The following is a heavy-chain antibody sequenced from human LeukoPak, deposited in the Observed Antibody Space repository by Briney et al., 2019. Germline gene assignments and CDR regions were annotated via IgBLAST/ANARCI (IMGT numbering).Heavy chain of an antibody. D-gene: IGHD3-10*01. Sequence: GGSLRLSCAASGFTFSSYAMHWVRQAPGKGLEWVAVISYDGSNKYYADSVKGRFTISRDNSKNTLYLQMNSLRAEDTAVYYCAREYMVRGVIWGKGTLVTVS. V-gene: IGHV3-30-3*01. J-gene: IGHJ4*02. CDR3: AREYMVRGVI. CDR1: GFTFSSYA. CDR2: ISYDGSNK.